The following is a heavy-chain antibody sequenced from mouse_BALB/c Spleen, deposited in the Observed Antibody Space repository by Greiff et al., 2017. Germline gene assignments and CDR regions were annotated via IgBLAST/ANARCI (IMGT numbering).Heavy chain of an antibody. Sequence: VQLQQSGAELAKPGASVKMSCKASGYTFTSYWMHWVKQRPGQGLEWIGYINPSTGYTEYNQKFKDKATLTADKSSSTAYMQLSRLTSEDSAVYYCAGYEAIYYGNYWDFDYWGQGTTLTVSS. CDR3: AGYEAIYYGNYWDFDY. CDR2: INPSTGYT. V-gene: IGHV1-7*01. J-gene: IGHJ2*01. CDR1: GYTFTSYW. D-gene: IGHD2-1*01.